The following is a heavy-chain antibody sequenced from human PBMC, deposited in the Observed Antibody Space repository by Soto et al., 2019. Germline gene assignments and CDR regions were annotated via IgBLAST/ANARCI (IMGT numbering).Heavy chain of an antibody. Sequence: EVQLVESGGGLVQSGGSLRLSCGASGFTFSSYDMNWVRQAPGKGLEWVSYITTSGSSIYYADSVKGRFTVSRDNARNSLYLQMNSLRAEDTAVYYCASGVGTWGDDYWGQGNLVTVSS. CDR3: ASGVGTWGDDY. D-gene: IGHD1-26*01. V-gene: IGHV3-48*01. J-gene: IGHJ4*02. CDR1: GFTFSSYD. CDR2: ITTSGSSI.